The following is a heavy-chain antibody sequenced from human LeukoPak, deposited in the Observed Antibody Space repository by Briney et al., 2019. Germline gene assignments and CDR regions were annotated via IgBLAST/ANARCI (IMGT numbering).Heavy chain of an antibody. D-gene: IGHD3-3*01. CDR2: INGSGSST. CDR1: GFTFSSHA. J-gene: IGHJ2*01. Sequence: PGGSLRLSCAASGFTFSSHAMSWVRQAPGKGLEWVSAINGSGSSTYYADSVKGRVSISRDNSKNTLYLQMNSLRVEDTALYYGARDFWDDFEYFDLWGRGTLVTVSS. V-gene: IGHV3-23*01. CDR3: ARDFWDDFEYFDL.